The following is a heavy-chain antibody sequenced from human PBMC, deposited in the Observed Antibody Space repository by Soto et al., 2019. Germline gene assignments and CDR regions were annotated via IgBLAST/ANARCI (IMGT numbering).Heavy chain of an antibody. V-gene: IGHV3-33*01. J-gene: IGHJ4*02. Sequence: GGSLRLSCAASGFTFSTYGMHWVRQAPGKGLEWVAVIWYDGSNKYYADSVKGRLTISRDNSKNTLYLQMNSLRAEDTAVYYCARDLGYYDSSGHWGQGTLVTVSS. CDR1: GFTFSTYG. CDR2: IWYDGSNK. CDR3: ARDLGYYDSSGH. D-gene: IGHD3-22*01.